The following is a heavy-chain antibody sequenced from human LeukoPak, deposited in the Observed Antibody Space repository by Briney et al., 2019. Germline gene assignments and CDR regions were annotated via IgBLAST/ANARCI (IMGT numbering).Heavy chain of an antibody. CDR1: GFTFSDHY. CDR3: ARRVVRGVINVFDY. Sequence: GSLRLSCEASGFTFSDHYMDWVRQAPGKGLEWIGSIYYSGSTNYNPSLKSRVTISVDTSKNQFSLKLSSVTAADTAVYYCARRVVRGVINVFDYWGQGTLVTVSS. D-gene: IGHD3-10*01. J-gene: IGHJ4*02. V-gene: IGHV4-38-2*01. CDR2: IYYSGST.